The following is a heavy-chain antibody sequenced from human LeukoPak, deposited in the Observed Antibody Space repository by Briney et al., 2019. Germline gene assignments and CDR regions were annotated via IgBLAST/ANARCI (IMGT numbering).Heavy chain of an antibody. CDR1: GFTFSSYW. CDR3: AKGKVVTQYFQH. Sequence: GGSLRLSCAASGFTFSSYWMHWVCQAPGKGLVWVSRVNVDGSTYYADSVKGRFTVSRDNAENTLYLQVNSLGDEDTAVYYCAKGKVVTQYFQHWGQGTLVTVSS. CDR2: VNVDGST. D-gene: IGHD4-23*01. V-gene: IGHV3-74*01. J-gene: IGHJ1*01.